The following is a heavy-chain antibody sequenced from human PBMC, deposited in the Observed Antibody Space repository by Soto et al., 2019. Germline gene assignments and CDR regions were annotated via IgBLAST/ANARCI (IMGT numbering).Heavy chain of an antibody. CDR1: GFTFSSYA. D-gene: IGHD6-13*01. J-gene: IGHJ6*03. CDR2: ISGSGGST. CDR3: AKDHSSSWYHYYMDV. V-gene: IGHV3-23*01. Sequence: PGGSLRLSCAASGFTFSSYAMSWVRQAPGKGLEWVSAISGSGGSTYYADSVKGRFTISGDNSKNTLYLQMNSLRAEDTAVYYCAKDHSSSWYHYYMDVWGKGTTVTVSS.